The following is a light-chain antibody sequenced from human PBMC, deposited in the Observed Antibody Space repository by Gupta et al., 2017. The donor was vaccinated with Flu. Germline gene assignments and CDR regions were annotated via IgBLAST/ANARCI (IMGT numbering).Light chain of an antibody. CDR1: SSDVSDYSY. CDR2: DVS. V-gene: IGLV2-14*01. Sequence: TCTGTSSDVSDYSYVSWYQQHPGGAAHLLIYDVSNQPSGVSPGFSGCNTGGTASLTISRRQEEDEAVYYCSSSRGSSTLVVLFGGGTKLTVL. CDR3: SSSRGSSTLVVL. J-gene: IGLJ2*01.